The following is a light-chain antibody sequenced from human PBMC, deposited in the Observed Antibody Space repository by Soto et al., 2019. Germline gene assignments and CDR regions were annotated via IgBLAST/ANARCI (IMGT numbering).Light chain of an antibody. V-gene: IGKV3-20*01. CDR1: QSVISNY. Sequence: ESVLAQSPGILSLSPGEGATLSCRSSQSVISNYLAWYQKKPGQAPRLLIYGASSRPTGIPDRFSGSGSGTDFTLSISRLEPEDCAVYYCQKYDTSPYSFGQGTNLEIK. J-gene: IGKJ2*03. CDR3: QKYDTSPYS. CDR2: GAS.